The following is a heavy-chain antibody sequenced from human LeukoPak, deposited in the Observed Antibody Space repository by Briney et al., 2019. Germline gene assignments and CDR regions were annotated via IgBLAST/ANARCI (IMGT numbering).Heavy chain of an antibody. J-gene: IGHJ2*01. CDR2: ISDSDADT. D-gene: IGHD6-19*01. CDR1: GFSFRSFT. Sequence: PGGSLRLSCAASGFSFRSFTMHWVRQAPGKGLEWVSGISDSDADTHYADSVKGRFTISRDNSKNTLYLQMNGLRVEDTAIYYCASPNSVSGRLWYLALWGLGTFVTVSS. CDR3: ASPNSVSGRLWYLAL. V-gene: IGHV3-23*01.